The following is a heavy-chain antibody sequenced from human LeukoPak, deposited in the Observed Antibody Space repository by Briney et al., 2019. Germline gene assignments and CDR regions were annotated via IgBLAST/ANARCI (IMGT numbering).Heavy chain of an antibody. CDR1: GGSFSGYY. Sequence: PSETLSLTCAVYGGSFSGYYWSWIRQPPGKGLEWIGEIDHRGRTNSNASLKSRVTVSVDTSKNQFSLRLSSVTAADTAVYYCASSYGDYEPMNYWGQGTLVTVSS. J-gene: IGHJ4*02. V-gene: IGHV4-34*01. CDR2: IDHRGRT. D-gene: IGHD4-17*01. CDR3: ASSYGDYEPMNY.